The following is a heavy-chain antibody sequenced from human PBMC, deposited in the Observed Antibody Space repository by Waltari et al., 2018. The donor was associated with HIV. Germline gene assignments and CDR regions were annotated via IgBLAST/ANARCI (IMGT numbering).Heavy chain of an antibody. CDR3: ATGQQVWESWSQLDY. J-gene: IGHJ4*02. CDR1: GFTFRNYG. CDR2: ISLDGSNQ. Sequence: QVQLVESGGGVVQPGRSLRLSCAASGFTFRNYGMHWVRQAPGKSLDWVAVISLDGSNQYYADSVRGRFTISRDNSKKKVFLQMNSLRLDDSALYYCATGQQVWESWSQLDYWGQGTLVIVSS. D-gene: IGHD1-1*01. V-gene: IGHV3-30*03.